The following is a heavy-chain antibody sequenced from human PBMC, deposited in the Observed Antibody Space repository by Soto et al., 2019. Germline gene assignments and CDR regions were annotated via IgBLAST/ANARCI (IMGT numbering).Heavy chain of an antibody. CDR1: GGSISSGGYY. D-gene: IGHD2-2*01. J-gene: IGHJ5*02. CDR2: IYYSGST. V-gene: IGHV4-31*03. CDR3: ARDVIVVVPAATNNWFDP. Sequence: KPSETLSLTCTVSGGSISSGGYYWSWIRQHPGKGLEWIGYIYYSGSTYYNPSLKSRVTISVDTSKNQFSLKLSSVTAADTAVYYCARDVIVVVPAATNNWFDPWGQGTLVTVSS.